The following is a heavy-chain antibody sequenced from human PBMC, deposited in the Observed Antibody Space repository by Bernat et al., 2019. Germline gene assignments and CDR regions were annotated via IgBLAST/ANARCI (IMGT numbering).Heavy chain of an antibody. D-gene: IGHD2-2*01. CDR2: ISSSSSYI. CDR1: GFTFSSYS. V-gene: IGHV3-21*01. CDR3: ARERVVSGDWFDP. J-gene: IGHJ5*02. Sequence: EVHLVESGGGLVKPGGSLRLSCAASGFTFSSYSMNWVRQAPGKGLEWVSSISSSSSYIYYADSVKGRFTISRDNAKNSLYLQMNSLRAEDTAVYYCARERVVSGDWFDPWGQGTLVTVSS.